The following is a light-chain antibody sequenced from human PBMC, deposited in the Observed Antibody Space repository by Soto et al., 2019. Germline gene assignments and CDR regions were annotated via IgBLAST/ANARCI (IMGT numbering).Light chain of an antibody. CDR1: QTIGTY. Sequence: DIQMTQSPPSLSASVGDRVTITCRASQTIGTYLNWYQKKPEKPPKLLIYDASNLQTGVPSRFSGSGSGAEFALTISSLQPADFATYYCQQSYTSPRTFGQGTKLDMK. J-gene: IGKJ2*01. CDR3: QQSYTSPRT. CDR2: DAS. V-gene: IGKV1-39*01.